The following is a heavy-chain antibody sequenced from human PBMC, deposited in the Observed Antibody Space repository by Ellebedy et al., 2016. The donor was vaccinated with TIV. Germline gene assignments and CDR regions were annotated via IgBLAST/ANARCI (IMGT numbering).Heavy chain of an antibody. CDR2: LYGDGSI. J-gene: IGHJ4*02. CDR1: GFSVSRDY. V-gene: IGHV3-53*01. CDR3: ARRHSGYSDDY. D-gene: IGHD5-12*01. Sequence: PGGSLRLSCAASGFSVSRDYMSWVRQAPGKGLEWVSVLYGDGSIFYADSVTGRFTISRDNSKNTLYLQMNSLRAEDTAVYYCARRHSGYSDDYWGQGTLVTVSS.